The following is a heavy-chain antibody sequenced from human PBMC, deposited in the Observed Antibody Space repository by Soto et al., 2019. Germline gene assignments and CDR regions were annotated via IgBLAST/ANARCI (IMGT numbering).Heavy chain of an antibody. J-gene: IGHJ6*02. CDR3: ARTPGPEVAASLEHYYFSGMDV. CDR1: GYSFTSYW. Sequence: GESLKISCEASGYSFTSYWIGWVRQMPGKGLGWMGIIHPGDSDTKCSPSFQGQVTISVDKSITTAYLQWSSLKASDTAMYYCARTPGPEVAASLEHYYFSGMDVWGQGTTVTVSS. CDR2: IHPGDSDT. V-gene: IGHV5-51*01. D-gene: IGHD2-15*01.